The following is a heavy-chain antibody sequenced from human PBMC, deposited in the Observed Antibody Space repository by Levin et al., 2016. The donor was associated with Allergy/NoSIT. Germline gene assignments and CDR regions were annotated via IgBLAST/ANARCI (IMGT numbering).Heavy chain of an antibody. Sequence: GGSLRLSCEASGFTLSSYSMNWVRQTPGKGLEWVSGISSSGRDIDYADSTKGRFSISRDNAQNSLFLQMNSLSAEDTAVYYCAREGRGYVSERGIYYYGMDVWGQGPRSPSP. CDR3: AREGRGYVSERGIYYYGMDV. CDR1: GFTLSSYS. J-gene: IGHJ6*02. V-gene: IGHV3-21*01. CDR2: ISSSGRDI. D-gene: IGHD5-12*01.